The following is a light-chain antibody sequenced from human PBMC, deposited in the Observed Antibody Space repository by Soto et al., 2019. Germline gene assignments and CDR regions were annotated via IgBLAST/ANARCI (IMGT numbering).Light chain of an antibody. V-gene: IGKV1-5*03. CDR1: QSISGW. CDR3: QHYNSYWKT. CDR2: KTS. J-gene: IGKJ1*01. Sequence: DIQMTQSPSTLSASVGDRVTITCRASQSISGWLAWYQQKPGKAPKLLIYKTSSLESGVPSRFSGNVSGTEFTLTISSLQPDDFATYYCQHYNSYWKTFGQGTKVEIK.